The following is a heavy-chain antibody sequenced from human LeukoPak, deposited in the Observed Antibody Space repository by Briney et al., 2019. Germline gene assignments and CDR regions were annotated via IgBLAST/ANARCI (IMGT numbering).Heavy chain of an antibody. J-gene: IGHJ4*02. Sequence: SETLSLIYTVSGDSISSSSYYWGWIRQPPGKGLEWIGSIYYSGSTYYNPSLKSRVTISVDTSKNQFSLKLSSVTAADTAVYYCVASGYYYFDYWGQGTLVTVSS. CDR1: GDSISSSSYY. CDR2: IYYSGST. CDR3: VASGYYYFDY. V-gene: IGHV4-39*07. D-gene: IGHD3-22*01.